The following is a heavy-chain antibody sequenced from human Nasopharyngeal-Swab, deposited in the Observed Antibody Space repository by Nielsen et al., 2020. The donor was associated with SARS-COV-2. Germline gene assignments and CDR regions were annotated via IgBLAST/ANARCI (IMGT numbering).Heavy chain of an antibody. CDR3: TRDIGGRYGY. J-gene: IGHJ4*02. CDR1: GYTFSNYR. V-gene: IGHV3-74*01. Sequence: GESLKISCVGSGYTFSNYRMHWVRQVPGTGLVWVSRIDTDGSTTNYADSVKGRFRISRDNAKNTLYLQMDSLRGEDTAIYYCTRDIGGRYGYWGQGILVTVSS. CDR2: IDTDGSTT. D-gene: IGHD1-26*01.